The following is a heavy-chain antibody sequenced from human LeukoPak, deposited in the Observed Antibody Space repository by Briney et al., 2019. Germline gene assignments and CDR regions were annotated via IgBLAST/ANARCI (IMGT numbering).Heavy chain of an antibody. CDR3: ARDRIYGSGSDHFDY. Sequence: PSETLSLTCTVSGGSISSYYWSWIRQPPGKGLEWIGYIYYSGSTNYNPSLKSRVTISVETSKNQFSLKLSSVTAADTAVYYCARDRIYGSGSDHFDYWGQGTLVTVSS. CDR1: GGSISSYY. CDR2: IYYSGST. D-gene: IGHD3-10*01. V-gene: IGHV4-59*01. J-gene: IGHJ4*02.